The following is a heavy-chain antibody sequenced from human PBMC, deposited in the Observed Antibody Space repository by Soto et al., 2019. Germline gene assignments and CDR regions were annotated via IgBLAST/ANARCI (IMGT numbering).Heavy chain of an antibody. CDR2: IKEDGTAK. J-gene: IGHJ4*02. D-gene: IGHD3-22*01. Sequence: LRLSCAASGFTFSNSWMNWVRQAPGKGLEWVANIKEDGTAKYYLDSVKGRFTVSRDNVKNSLYLQMNSLRAEDTAMYYCTTDRGYLTFDDWGPGTLVTVSS. V-gene: IGHV3-7*01. CDR1: GFTFSNSW. CDR3: TTDRGYLTFDD.